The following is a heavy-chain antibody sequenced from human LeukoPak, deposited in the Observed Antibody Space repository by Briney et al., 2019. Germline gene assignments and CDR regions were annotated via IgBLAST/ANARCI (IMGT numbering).Heavy chain of an antibody. D-gene: IGHD1-7*01. Sequence: ASVKVSXKASGGTFSSYAISWVRQAPGQGLEWIGGIIPIFGTANYAQKFQGRVTITADESTSTAYMELSSLRSEDTAVYYCGGGYNWNYGVDYWGQGTLVTVSS. J-gene: IGHJ4*02. CDR1: GGTFSSYA. CDR2: IIPIFGTA. V-gene: IGHV1-69*01. CDR3: GGGYNWNYGVDY.